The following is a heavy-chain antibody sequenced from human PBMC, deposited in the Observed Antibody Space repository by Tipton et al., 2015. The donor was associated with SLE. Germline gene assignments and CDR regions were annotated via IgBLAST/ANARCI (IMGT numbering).Heavy chain of an antibody. D-gene: IGHD6-19*01. CDR2: IYYSGST. V-gene: IGHV4-59*01. CDR1: GGSISSYY. J-gene: IGHJ4*02. CDR3: AREPQGCGCLDY. Sequence: TLSLTCTVSGGSISSYYWSWIRQPPGKGLEWIGYIYYSGSTNYNPSLKSRVTISVDTSKNQFSLKLSSVTAADTAVYYCAREPQGCGCLDYWGQGTLVTVSS.